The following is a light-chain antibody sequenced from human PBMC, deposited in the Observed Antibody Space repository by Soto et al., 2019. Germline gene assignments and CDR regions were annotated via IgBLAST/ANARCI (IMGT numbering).Light chain of an antibody. CDR2: GAS. CDR3: QQFGSPFT. CDR1: QSVDSSY. Sequence: EIVLTQSPGTLSLSPGERATLCCRASQSVDSSYLAWYQQKPGQAPRLLIYGASSRATGIPDRFSGSGSGTDFTLTISRLEPEDFAVYYCQQFGSPFTFGPGTKVDIK. V-gene: IGKV3-20*01. J-gene: IGKJ3*01.